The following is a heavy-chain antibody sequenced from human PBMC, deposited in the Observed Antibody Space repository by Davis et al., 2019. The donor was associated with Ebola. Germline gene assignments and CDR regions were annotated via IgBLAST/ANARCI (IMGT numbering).Heavy chain of an antibody. CDR3: ARDYGLVGTTEVFDY. CDR2: ISYDGSNK. V-gene: IGHV3-30*04. Sequence: GGSLRLSCAASRFTFSSYAMHWVRQAPGKGLEWVAVISYDGSNKYYADSVKGRFTISRDNSKNTLYLQMNSLRTEDTAMYYCARDYGLVGTTEVFDYWGQGTLVTVSS. J-gene: IGHJ4*02. CDR1: RFTFSSYA. D-gene: IGHD1-26*01.